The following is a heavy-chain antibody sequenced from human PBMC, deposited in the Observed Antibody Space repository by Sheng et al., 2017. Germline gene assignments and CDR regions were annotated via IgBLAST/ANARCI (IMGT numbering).Heavy chain of an antibody. CDR1: GGSISSYY. V-gene: IGHV4-59*01. J-gene: IGHJ5*02. CDR3: ARDSAPFDYYYDSSGYYSNYNWFDP. Sequence: QVQLQESGPGLVKPSETLSLTCTVSGGSISSYYWSWIRQPPGKGLEWIGYIYYSGSTNYNPSLKSRVTISVDTSKNQFSLKLSSVTAADTAVYYCARDSAPFDYYYDSSGYYSNYNWFDPWGQGTLVTVSS. CDR2: IYYSGST. D-gene: IGHD3-22*01.